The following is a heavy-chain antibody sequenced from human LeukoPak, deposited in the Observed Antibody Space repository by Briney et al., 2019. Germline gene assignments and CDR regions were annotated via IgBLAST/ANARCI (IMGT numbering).Heavy chain of an antibody. CDR1: GFTFSSFA. D-gene: IGHD3-22*01. CDR2: IDKIGVGT. V-gene: IGHV3-23*01. CDR3: AKGRAGNYYDSSDY. J-gene: IGHJ4*02. Sequence: GGTLRLSCAASGFTFSSFAMSWIRQAPGKGLEWVSSIDKIGVGTYYADSVRGRFTISRDNSKNTPFLQMNSLRAEDSAVYYCAKGRAGNYYDSSDYWGQGTLVTVSS.